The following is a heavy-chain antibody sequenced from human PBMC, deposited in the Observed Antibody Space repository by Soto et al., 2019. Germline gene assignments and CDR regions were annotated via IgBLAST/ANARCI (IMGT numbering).Heavy chain of an antibody. CDR1: SGSISSSTW. CDR3: ASELIDSGKPFDY. Sequence: QVQLEESGPGLVKPSGTLSLTCAVSSGSISSSTWWSWVRQPPGKGLEWIGQIYHSGTTNYNPSLKSRVTISVDKSKNQFSLKLSSVTAADTAVYYCASELIDSGKPFDYWGQGTLVTVSS. D-gene: IGHD3-10*01. V-gene: IGHV4-4*02. J-gene: IGHJ4*02. CDR2: IYHSGTT.